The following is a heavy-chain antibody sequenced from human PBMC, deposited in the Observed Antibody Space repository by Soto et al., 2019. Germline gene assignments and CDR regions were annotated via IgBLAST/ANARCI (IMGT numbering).Heavy chain of an antibody. J-gene: IGHJ6*02. V-gene: IGHV1-69*06. CDR2: IIPIFETT. CDR1: GGTFSGYG. CDR3: SREGSGYFGSGMDV. Sequence: QVQLVQSGAEVKKPGSSVKVSYKASGGTFSGYGITWVRQAPGQGLEWMGGIIPIFETTNYAQNFQGRVTITADKSTSTAYMKLSSLRSEDTAVYYCSREGSGYFGSGMDVWGQGTTVTVSS. D-gene: IGHD5-12*01.